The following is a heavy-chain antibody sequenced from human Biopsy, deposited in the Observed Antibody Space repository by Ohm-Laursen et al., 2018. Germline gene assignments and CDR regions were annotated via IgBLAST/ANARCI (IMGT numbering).Heavy chain of an antibody. D-gene: IGHD3-22*01. J-gene: IGHJ2*01. Sequence: GTLSLTCTVSGDSISSDYWSWIRQPPGKGLQWIGYVYYTGSTDYNPSLQSRVTISVDTSKNHFSLRLRSVTPADTAIYYCARDRGYYSDRTVPGYFDLWGRGTLVTVSS. CDR3: ARDRGYYSDRTVPGYFDL. CDR2: VYYTGST. V-gene: IGHV4-59*01. CDR1: GDSISSDY.